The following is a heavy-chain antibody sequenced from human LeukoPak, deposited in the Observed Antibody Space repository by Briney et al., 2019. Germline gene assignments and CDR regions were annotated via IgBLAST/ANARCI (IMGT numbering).Heavy chain of an antibody. CDR3: ARGGVYCGGDCYSGLSY. Sequence: PSETLSLTCTVSGGSISSYYWSWLRQPAGKGLEWIGRIYTSGSTNYNPSLKSRVTMSVDTSKNQFSLKLSSVTAADTAVYYCARGGVYCGGDCYSGLSYWGQGTLVTVSS. D-gene: IGHD2-21*02. J-gene: IGHJ4*02. CDR1: GGSISSYY. CDR2: IYTSGST. V-gene: IGHV4-4*07.